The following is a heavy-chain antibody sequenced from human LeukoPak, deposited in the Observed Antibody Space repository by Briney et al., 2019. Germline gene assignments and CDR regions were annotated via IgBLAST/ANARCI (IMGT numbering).Heavy chain of an antibody. Sequence: GGSLRLSCAASGFTVRCNYMNSVPEAPGKGLEGVSVISSGGNTYFADSVQGRFTISRDISKNLLYLQMNSICADGTAFFYYARDPEYGDIDAFDIWGQGTMVTVSS. CDR1: GFTVRCNY. CDR3: ARDPEYGDIDAFDI. CDR2: ISSGGNT. D-gene: IGHD4-17*01. V-gene: IGHV3-66*02. J-gene: IGHJ3*02.